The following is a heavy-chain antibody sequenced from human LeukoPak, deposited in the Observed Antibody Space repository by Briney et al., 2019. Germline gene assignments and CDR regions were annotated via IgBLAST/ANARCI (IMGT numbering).Heavy chain of an antibody. D-gene: IGHD3-22*01. V-gene: IGHV4-30-2*01. CDR3: ASEGGYDSSGYPPYAFDI. J-gene: IGHJ3*02. Sequence: PSETLSLTCTVSGGSISSGGYYWSWIRQPPGKGLEWIGYIYHSGSTYYNPSLKSRVTISVDRSKNQFSLKLSSVTAADTAVYYCASEGGYDSSGYPPYAFDIWGQGTMVTVSS. CDR1: GGSISSGGYY. CDR2: IYHSGST.